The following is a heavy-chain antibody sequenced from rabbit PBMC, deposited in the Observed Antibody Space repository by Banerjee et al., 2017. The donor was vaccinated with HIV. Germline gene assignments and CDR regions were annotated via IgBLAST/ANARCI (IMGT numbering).Heavy chain of an antibody. CDR2: IDPDYGST. CDR1: GFDFSNYY. V-gene: IGHV1S7*01. Sequence: QLKESGGGLVQPGGSLKLSCKASGFDFSNYYMSWVRQAPGKGLEWIGYIDPDYGSTDYASWVNGRFTISSHHAQNTLYLQLNSLTAADTATYFCARIGGYAGYFKLWGPGTLVTVS. D-gene: IGHD4-2*01. CDR3: ARIGGYAGYFKL. J-gene: IGHJ4*01.